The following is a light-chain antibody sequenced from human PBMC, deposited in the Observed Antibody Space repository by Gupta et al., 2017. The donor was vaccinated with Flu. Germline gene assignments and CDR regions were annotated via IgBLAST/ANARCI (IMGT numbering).Light chain of an antibody. CDR1: QNVKNY. J-gene: IGKJ5*01. Sequence: AKATLSCRASQNVKNYIAWYQQKPGQAPRLLMYDTSNRATGIPGRFSGSGSGTDFSLTISRLEPEDFAFYYCQQRKNWPSITFGQGTRLEIK. CDR2: DTS. V-gene: IGKV3-11*01. CDR3: QQRKNWPSIT.